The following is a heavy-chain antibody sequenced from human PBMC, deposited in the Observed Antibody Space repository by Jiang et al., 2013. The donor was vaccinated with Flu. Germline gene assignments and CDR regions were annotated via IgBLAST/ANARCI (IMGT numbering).Heavy chain of an antibody. J-gene: IGHJ4*02. D-gene: IGHD3-22*01. Sequence: AISWCDRPLDKGVEWMGGIIPIFDTTNYAREFQDRVTITADKSTSTVNMELTSLRSEDTAIYYCARVIFYYDTNGFEASYFDNWGQGTLVTVSS. CDR2: IIPIFDTT. CDR3: ARVIFYYDTNGFEASYFDN. V-gene: IGHV1-69*06. CDR1: A.